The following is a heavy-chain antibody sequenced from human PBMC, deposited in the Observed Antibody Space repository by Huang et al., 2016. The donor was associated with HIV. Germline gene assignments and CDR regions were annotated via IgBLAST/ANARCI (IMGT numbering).Heavy chain of an antibody. V-gene: IGHV4-34*01. D-gene: IGHD2-15*01. Sequence: QVQLQQWGAGVLKSSETLFLTCAVSGGPFNGCLWSWIRQPPGKGLEWIGEINSGENANYSPSLKSRLTISIDTSKKQFSLNLRSVTAADTAVYYCARARLLFPLDFWGQGALVVVSS. CDR2: INSGENA. J-gene: IGHJ4*02. CDR3: ARARLLFPLDF. CDR1: GGPFNGCL.